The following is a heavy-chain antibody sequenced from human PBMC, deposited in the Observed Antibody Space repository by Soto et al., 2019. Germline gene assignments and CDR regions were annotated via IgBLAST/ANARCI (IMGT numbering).Heavy chain of an antibody. D-gene: IGHD2-2*01. Sequence: EVQLVESGGDLVQPGESLRLSCAASGFTFSSNYMHWVRQAPGKGLVWVSFINSDGSRTNYADSVKGRFTISRDNAKNTLSLQMTSLRAEDTAVYYCASRGAVVPAASFDYWGQGTLVTVSS. CDR1: GFTFSSNY. CDR3: ASRGAVVPAASFDY. V-gene: IGHV3-74*01. J-gene: IGHJ4*02. CDR2: INSDGSRT.